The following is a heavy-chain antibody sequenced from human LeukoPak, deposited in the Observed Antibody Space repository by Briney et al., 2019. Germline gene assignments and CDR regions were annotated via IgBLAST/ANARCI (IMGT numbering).Heavy chain of an antibody. CDR2: IYSGGST. Sequence: GGSLRLSCAASGFTFSLYAMSWVRQAPGKGLEWVSVIYSGGSTYYADSVKGRFTISRDNSKNTLYLQMNSLRAEDTAVYYCARDKEGAPDYWGQGTLVTVSS. J-gene: IGHJ4*02. V-gene: IGHV3-66*01. CDR1: GFTFSLYA. CDR3: ARDKEGAPDY. D-gene: IGHD1-26*01.